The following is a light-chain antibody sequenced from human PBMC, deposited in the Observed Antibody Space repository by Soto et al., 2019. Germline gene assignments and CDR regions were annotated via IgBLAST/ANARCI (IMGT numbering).Light chain of an antibody. CDR2: GVS. J-gene: IGLJ3*02. CDR1: SSDVGGYNY. V-gene: IGLV2-14*01. CDR3: SSYTSSSTSWV. Sequence: QSALTQPASVSGSPGQSITISCTGTSSDVGGYNYVSWYQQHPGKAPKLMIYGVSNRPSGVSNRFSGSKSGNTASLTISGLQAEDEADYYCSSYTSSSTSWVFGGGTQLTVL.